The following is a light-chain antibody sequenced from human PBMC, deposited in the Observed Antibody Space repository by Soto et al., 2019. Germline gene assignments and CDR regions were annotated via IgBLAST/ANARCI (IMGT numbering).Light chain of an antibody. V-gene: IGKV1-39*01. J-gene: IGKJ3*01. CDR3: QQSYSTLT. Sequence: DIQMTQSPSSLSASVGDRVTITCRASQSISSYLNWYQQKPGKAPKLLIYAASSLQSGVPSRFSGSGAGTDFTLTSSSRQPEDYATDYCQQSYSTLTFGPGTKVDIK. CDR1: QSISSY. CDR2: AAS.